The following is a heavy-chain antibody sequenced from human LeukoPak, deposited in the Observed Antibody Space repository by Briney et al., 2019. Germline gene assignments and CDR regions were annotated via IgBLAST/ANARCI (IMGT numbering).Heavy chain of an antibody. J-gene: IGHJ4*02. CDR1: GYTFTSYD. Sequence: GASVKVSCKASGYTFTSYDINWVRQATGQGLEWMGWMNPNSGNTGYAQKFQGRITLTRDTSISTAYMELSRLTSDDRAVYYCARGRHFDSNGYYAAFYFDYWGQGTLVTVSS. CDR2: MNPNSGNT. D-gene: IGHD3-22*01. CDR3: ARGRHFDSNGYYAAFYFDY. V-gene: IGHV1-8*01.